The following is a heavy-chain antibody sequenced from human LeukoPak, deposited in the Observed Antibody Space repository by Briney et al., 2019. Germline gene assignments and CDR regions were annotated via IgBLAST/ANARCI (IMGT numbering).Heavy chain of an antibody. V-gene: IGHV3-33*08. Sequence: GGSLRLSCEASGFTFSSHGMHWVRQAPGKGLEWVAVIWYDGSYKYYADSVKGRFTISRDNSNSTLYLQMNSLRAEDTAVYYCAREDKYGFDIWGLGTMVTVSS. CDR3: AREDKYGFDI. J-gene: IGHJ3*02. CDR2: IWYDGSYK. CDR1: GFTFSSHG.